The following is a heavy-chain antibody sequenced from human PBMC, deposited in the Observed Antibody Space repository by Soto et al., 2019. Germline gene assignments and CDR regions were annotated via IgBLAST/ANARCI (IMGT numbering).Heavy chain of an antibody. CDR2: IKADGSEK. J-gene: IGHJ6*02. Sequence: EVRLVESGGGLVQPGGFLRLCCVASGFTFSNFWMSWVRQVPGKGLEWVANIKADGSEKRYVDSVKGRLIISRDNAKNSVYLQMNSLRVEDTALYYCGRDEVRNGVGVWGQWTTVTVSS. CDR1: GFTFSNFW. CDR3: GRDEVRNGVGV. V-gene: IGHV3-7*01.